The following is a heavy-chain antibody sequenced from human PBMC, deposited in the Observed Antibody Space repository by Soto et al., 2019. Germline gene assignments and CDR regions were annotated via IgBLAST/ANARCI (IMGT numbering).Heavy chain of an antibody. Sequence: SVKVSCKASGGTFSSYAISWVRQAPGQGLEWMGGIIPIFGTANYAQKFQGRVTITADESTSTAYMELSSLRSEDTAVYYCARSYDSSGYRFDYWGQGTLVTVSS. V-gene: IGHV1-69*13. CDR3: ARSYDSSGYRFDY. CDR1: GGTFSSYA. J-gene: IGHJ4*02. CDR2: IIPIFGTA. D-gene: IGHD3-22*01.